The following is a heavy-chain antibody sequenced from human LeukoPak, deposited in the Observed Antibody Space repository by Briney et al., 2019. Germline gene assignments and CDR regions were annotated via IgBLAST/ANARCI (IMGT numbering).Heavy chain of an antibody. J-gene: IGHJ3*02. CDR3: ARVGPITIFGVVDAFDI. Sequence: SETLSLTCSVSGYSINSGYYWGWIRQPPGKGLEWTGTIYHSGSTYCNPSLKSRVTTSIDTSKNQFSLKLSSVTAADTAVYYCARVGPITIFGVVDAFDIWGQGTMVTVSS. V-gene: IGHV4-38-2*02. CDR1: GYSINSGYY. D-gene: IGHD3-3*01. CDR2: IYHSGST.